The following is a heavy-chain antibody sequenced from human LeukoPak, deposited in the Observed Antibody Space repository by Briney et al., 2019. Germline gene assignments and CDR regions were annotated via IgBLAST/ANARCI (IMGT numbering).Heavy chain of an antibody. J-gene: IGHJ4*02. CDR3: ARHAVYAGSGWSFDY. D-gene: IGHD6-19*01. V-gene: IGHV4-34*01. CDR2: INHSGST. CDR1: GGSFSGYY. Sequence: PSETLSLTCAVYGGSFSGYYWSWIRQPPGKGLEWIGEINHSGSTNYNPSLKSRVTISVDTSKNQFSLKLSSVTAADTAVYYCARHAVYAGSGWSFDYWGKGTLVTVSS.